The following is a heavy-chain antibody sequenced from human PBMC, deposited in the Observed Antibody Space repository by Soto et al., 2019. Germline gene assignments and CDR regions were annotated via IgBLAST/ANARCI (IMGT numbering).Heavy chain of an antibody. V-gene: IGHV1-8*01. CDR2: MNPNSGNT. Sequence: ASVKVSCKASGYTFTSYDINWVRQATGQGLEWMGWMNPNSGNTGYAQKFQGRVTMTRNTSISTAYMELSSLRSEDTAVYYCAGGERITIFGVVINDAFDIWGQGTMVTVSS. CDR1: GYTFTSYD. D-gene: IGHD3-3*01. J-gene: IGHJ3*02. CDR3: AGGERITIFGVVINDAFDI.